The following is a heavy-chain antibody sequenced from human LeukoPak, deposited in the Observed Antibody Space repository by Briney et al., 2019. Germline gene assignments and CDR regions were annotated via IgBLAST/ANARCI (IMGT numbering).Heavy chain of an antibody. D-gene: IGHD7-27*01. CDR2: IYHTGST. CDR3: ASRKLGNDY. Sequence: SGTLSLTCTISGGSVSDYYWSWIRQSPGKGLEWIGYIYHTGSTSYSPSLKSRVTISADTSQNQFSLKLSSVTAADTAVYYCASRKLGNDYWGQGTLVTVSS. V-gene: IGHV4-59*02. CDR1: GGSVSDYY. J-gene: IGHJ4*02.